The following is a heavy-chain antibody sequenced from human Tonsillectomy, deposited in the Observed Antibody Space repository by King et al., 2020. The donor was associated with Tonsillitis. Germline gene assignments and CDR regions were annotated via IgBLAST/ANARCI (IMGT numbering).Heavy chain of an antibody. V-gene: IGHV7-4-1*02. J-gene: IGHJ6*02. CDR3: ARDLVPGSYYYGMDV. CDR2: ISTNTGNP. CDR1: GYTFTGYA. Sequence: VQLVKSGSELRKPGASVKVSCKASGYTFTGYAMNWVRQAPGQGLEWMGWISTNTGNPTYAQGFTGRFVFSLETSVSTAYLQISSLKAEDTAVYYCARDLVPGSYYYGMDVWGQGTTVTVSS. D-gene: IGHD2-2*01.